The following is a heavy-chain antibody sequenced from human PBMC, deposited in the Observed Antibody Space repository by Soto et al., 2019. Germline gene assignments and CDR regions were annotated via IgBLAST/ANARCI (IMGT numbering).Heavy chain of an antibody. J-gene: IGHJ6*02. CDR1: GGSFSGYY. Sequence: SETLSLTCAVYGGSFSGYYWSWIRQPPGKGLEWIGEINHSGSTNYNPSLKSRVTISVDTSKNQFSLKLSSVTAADTAVYYCARERARAYYYYYGMDVWGQGTMVTVSS. CDR2: INHSGST. CDR3: ARERARAYYYYYGMDV. V-gene: IGHV4-34*01.